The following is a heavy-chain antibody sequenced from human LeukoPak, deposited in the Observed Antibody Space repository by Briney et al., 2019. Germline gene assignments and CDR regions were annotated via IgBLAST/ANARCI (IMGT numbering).Heavy chain of an antibody. J-gene: IGHJ4*02. CDR3: ASQPYDHYDSSGYYVDY. D-gene: IGHD3-22*01. V-gene: IGHV1-69*13. CDR2: IIPIFGTA. Sequence: SVKVSCKASGGTFSSYAISWVRQVPGQGLEWMGGIIPIFGTANYAQKFQGRVTITADESTSTAYMELSSLRSEDTAVYYCASQPYDHYDSSGYYVDYWGQGTLVTVSS. CDR1: GGTFSSYA.